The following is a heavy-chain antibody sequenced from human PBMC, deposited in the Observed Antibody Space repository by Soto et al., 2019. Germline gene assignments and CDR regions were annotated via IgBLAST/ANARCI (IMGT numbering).Heavy chain of an antibody. J-gene: IGHJ5*02. V-gene: IGHV1-69*12. CDR3: ARSEEVGATVWFDP. Sequence: QVQLVQSGAEVKKPGSSVKVSCKASGGTFSSYAISWVRQAPGQGLEWMGGIIPIFGTANYAQKFQGRVTITADESTSTAYKELSSLRSEDTAVYYCARSEEVGATVWFDPWGQGTLVTVSS. CDR1: GGTFSSYA. CDR2: IIPIFGTA. D-gene: IGHD1-26*01.